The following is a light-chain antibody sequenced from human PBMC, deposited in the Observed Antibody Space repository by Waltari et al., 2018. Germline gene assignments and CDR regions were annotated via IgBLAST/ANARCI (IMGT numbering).Light chain of an antibody. CDR2: EVT. CDR1: SSGIGAYNF. J-gene: IGLJ2*01. CDR3: CSYAGPNLPVL. Sequence: QPALSQPACVSGSPGQSITISCSGTSSGIGAYNFVSWYQQHPGKAPKIVIYEVTERPSGVSNRFSGSKSGNTASLTISGLQAEDEADYYCCSYAGPNLPVLFGGGTRLNVL. V-gene: IGLV2-23*02.